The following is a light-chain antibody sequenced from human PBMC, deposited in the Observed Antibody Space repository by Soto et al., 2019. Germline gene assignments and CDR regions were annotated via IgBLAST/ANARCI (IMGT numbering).Light chain of an antibody. Sequence: QSMLAQPASVSGTPGNSITISCTGTSSDLAIYNYVSWYQQQPGKAPKLMIYQVTNRPSGVSNRFSGSRSGNTASLTISGLQAEEEADSYCSSSTDRSNYVFGTGTKVTVL. CDR3: SSSTDRSNYV. V-gene: IGLV2-14*01. CDR1: SSDLAIYNY. CDR2: QVT. J-gene: IGLJ1*01.